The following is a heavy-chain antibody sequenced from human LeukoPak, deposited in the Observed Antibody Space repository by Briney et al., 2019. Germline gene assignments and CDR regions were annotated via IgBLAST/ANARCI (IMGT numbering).Heavy chain of an antibody. CDR1: GYTFTGYY. J-gene: IGHJ6*02. Sequence: EASVKVSCKASGYTFTGYYMHWVRQAPGQGLEWMGWINPNSGGTNYAQKFQGRVTMTRDTSISTAYMELSRLRSDDTAVYYCARRQYDFWSGYFEYPYGMDVWGQGTTVTVSS. CDR2: INPNSGGT. V-gene: IGHV1-2*02. D-gene: IGHD3-3*01. CDR3: ARRQYDFWSGYFEYPYGMDV.